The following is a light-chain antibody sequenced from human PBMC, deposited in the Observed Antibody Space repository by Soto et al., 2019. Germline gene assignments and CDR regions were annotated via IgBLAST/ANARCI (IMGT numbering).Light chain of an antibody. CDR1: SSNIGRDY. CDR3: DSWDNSLSVVL. J-gene: IGLJ2*01. Sequence: QSVLTQPPSASGTPGQRVTISCSGGSSNIGRDYVYWFQQLPGTAPKLLIYDNYKRPSGIPDRFSGSTSGTSATLAIAGLQTGDEADYYCDSWDNSLSVVLFGGGTKLTVL. CDR2: DNY. V-gene: IGLV1-51*01.